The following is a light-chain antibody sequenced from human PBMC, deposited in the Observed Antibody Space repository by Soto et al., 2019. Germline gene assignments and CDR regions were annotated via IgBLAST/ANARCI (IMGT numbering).Light chain of an antibody. V-gene: IGKV3-20*01. CDR3: HQYYSAPLT. CDR1: QSISSNF. CDR2: GAS. J-gene: IGKJ4*01. Sequence: EIVLTQSPGTLSLSPGEGATLSCRASQSISSNFLAWYQQKRGQAPRLLIHGASNRATGIPDRFSGSGSGTDFTLTISSLQAEDVAVYYCHQYYSAPLTFGGGTKVDIK.